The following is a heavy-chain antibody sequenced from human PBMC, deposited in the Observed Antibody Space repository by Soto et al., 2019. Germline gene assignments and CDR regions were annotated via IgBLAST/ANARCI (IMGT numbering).Heavy chain of an antibody. CDR2: IYYSGST. J-gene: IGHJ4*02. CDR3: ARGSSGWHHRFDY. Sequence: QVQLPESGPGLVKPSETLSLNCTVSGGPISSYYWSWIRQSPGKGLEWIGYIYYSGSTNYTPSFKSRVTISVDTSKNQFSLELSSVTAADTAVYYCARGSSGWHHRFDYWGQGTLVTFSS. CDR1: GGPISSYY. V-gene: IGHV4-59*01. D-gene: IGHD6-19*01.